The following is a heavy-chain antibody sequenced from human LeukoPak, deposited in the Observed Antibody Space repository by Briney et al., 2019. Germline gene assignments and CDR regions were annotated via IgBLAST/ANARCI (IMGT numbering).Heavy chain of an antibody. CDR1: GYTFTGYY. Sequence: EASVKVSCKASGYTFTGYYMHWVRQAPGQGLEWMGWINPIFGTANYAQKFQGRVTITADKSTSTAYMELSSLRSEDTAVYYCARDGLGSGSYYPVEYFQHWGQGTLVTVSS. CDR2: INPIFGTA. CDR3: ARDGLGSGSYYPVEYFQH. D-gene: IGHD3-10*01. V-gene: IGHV1-69*06. J-gene: IGHJ1*01.